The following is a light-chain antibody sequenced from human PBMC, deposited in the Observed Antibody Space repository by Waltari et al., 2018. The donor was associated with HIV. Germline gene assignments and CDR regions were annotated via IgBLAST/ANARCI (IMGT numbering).Light chain of an antibody. CDR1: SSYIGAYNR. CDR3: SSYTTSSTWV. CDR2: EVT. V-gene: IGLV2-18*02. J-gene: IGLJ3*02. Sequence: QSALTQPPSVSGSLGQSVTIPCTGPSSYIGAYNRVSWYQQAPGTAPKLRIYEVTPRPSGVPVRFSGSKSGNTASLTISGLQADDEADYYCSSYTTSSTWVFGGGTKLTVL.